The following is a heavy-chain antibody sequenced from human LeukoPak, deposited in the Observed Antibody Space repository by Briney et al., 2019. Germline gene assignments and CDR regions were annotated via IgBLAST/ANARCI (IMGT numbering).Heavy chain of an antibody. CDR1: GGSINSGSYY. CDR2: IYTSGST. V-gene: IGHV4-61*02. Sequence: SETLSLTCTVSGGSINSGSYYWSWIRQPAGKGPEWIGRIYTSGSTNYNPSLKSRVTISVDTSKNQFSLKLTSVTAADTAVYYCARAFHCSTTSCYTRGLDYWGQGTLVTVSS. D-gene: IGHD2-2*02. J-gene: IGHJ4*02. CDR3: ARAFHCSTTSCYTRGLDY.